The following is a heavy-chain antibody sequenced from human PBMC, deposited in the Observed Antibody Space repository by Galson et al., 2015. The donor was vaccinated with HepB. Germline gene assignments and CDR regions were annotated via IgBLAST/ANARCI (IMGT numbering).Heavy chain of an antibody. Sequence: SLRLSCAASGFTFSSYSMNWVRQAPGKGLEWVSSISSSSSYIYYADSVKGRFTISRDNAKDSLYLQMNSLRAEDTAVYYCARAATETTGGTYYYGMDVWGQGTTVTVSS. CDR3: ARAATETTGGTYYYGMDV. V-gene: IGHV3-21*01. CDR2: ISSSSSYI. D-gene: IGHD4-17*01. CDR1: GFTFSSYS. J-gene: IGHJ6*02.